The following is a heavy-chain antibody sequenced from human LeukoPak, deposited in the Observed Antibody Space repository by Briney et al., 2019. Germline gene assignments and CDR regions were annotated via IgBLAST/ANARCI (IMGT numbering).Heavy chain of an antibody. V-gene: IGHV4-38-2*01. CDR3: ARQLSSSAWDY. Sequence: PSETLSLTCAVSGYSISSGYYWGWIRQPPGKGPQWIGSIYHSGSTYYNPSLKSRVTISVDTSKNQFSLKLSSVTAADTAVYYCARQLSSSAWDYWGQGTLVTVSS. CDR1: GYSISSGYY. D-gene: IGHD2-15*01. CDR2: IYHSGST. J-gene: IGHJ4*02.